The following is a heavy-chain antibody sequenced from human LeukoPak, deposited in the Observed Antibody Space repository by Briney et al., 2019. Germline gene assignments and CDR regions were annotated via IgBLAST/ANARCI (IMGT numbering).Heavy chain of an antibody. CDR3: ASTGNYYDSSGVDY. Sequence: SETLSLTCTVSGGSISSGGYYWSWIRQHPGKGLEWIGYIYHSGSTYYNPSLKSRVTISVDRSKNQFSLKLSSVTAADTAVYYCASTGNYYDSSGVDYWGQGTLVTVSS. CDR1: GGSISSGGYY. V-gene: IGHV4-30-2*01. J-gene: IGHJ4*02. D-gene: IGHD3-22*01. CDR2: IYHSGST.